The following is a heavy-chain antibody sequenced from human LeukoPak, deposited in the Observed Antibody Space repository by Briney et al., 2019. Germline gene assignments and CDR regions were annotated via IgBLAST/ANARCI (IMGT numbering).Heavy chain of an antibody. D-gene: IGHD3-3*01. Sequence: GGSLRLSCVVSGFTFSNYWMSWVRQAPGKGLEWVAHINLDGRQRFYVDSVKGRFTISRASTENSLYLQMNSVRVEDTAVYYCARDTDDFQGLDIWGQGTAVAVSS. CDR3: ARDTDDFQGLDI. J-gene: IGHJ3*02. CDR2: INLDGRQR. CDR1: GFTFSNYW. V-gene: IGHV3-7*01.